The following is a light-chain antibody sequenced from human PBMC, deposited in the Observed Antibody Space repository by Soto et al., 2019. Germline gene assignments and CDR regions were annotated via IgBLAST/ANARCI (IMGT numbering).Light chain of an antibody. V-gene: IGLV2-11*01. CDR1: SSDVSAYQF. CDR3: CSYAGRYTRI. Sequence: QSALTQPRSVSGSPGQSVTISCTGSSSDVSAYQFVSWYQQHPGKAPKLILYDVNQRPSGVPDRFSGSKSGDTASLTISGLQAEDEADYNCCSYAGRYTRIFGGGTKLTVL. J-gene: IGLJ2*01. CDR2: DVN.